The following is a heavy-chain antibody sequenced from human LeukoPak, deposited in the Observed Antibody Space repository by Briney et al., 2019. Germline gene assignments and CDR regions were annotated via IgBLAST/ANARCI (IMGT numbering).Heavy chain of an antibody. CDR1: GDSISSTYSY. Sequence: SETLSLTCTVSGDSISSTYSYWGWIRQPPGKGLEWIGTIYYSGTTYYNPSLKTRVTISVDTSKNQFSLKLSSVTAADTAVYYCARAQPPFDYWGQGTLVTVSS. J-gene: IGHJ4*02. CDR2: IYYSGTT. CDR3: ARAQPPFDY. V-gene: IGHV4-39*07. D-gene: IGHD2-2*01.